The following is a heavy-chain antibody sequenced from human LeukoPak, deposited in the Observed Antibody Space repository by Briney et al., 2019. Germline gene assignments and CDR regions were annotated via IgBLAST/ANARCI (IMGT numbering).Heavy chain of an antibody. CDR3: ARKGLGGELGGFDS. CDR2: LNRNGDIT. D-gene: IGHD1-26*01. CDR1: GFTFSSYE. J-gene: IGHJ4*02. V-gene: IGHV3-20*04. Sequence: PGGSLRLPCAASGFTFSSYEMNWVRQVPGKGLEWVSGLNRNGDITGYADFVQGRFTISRDNAKNSLYLQMNSLRVEDTALYYCARKGLGGELGGFDSWGQETLVTVSS.